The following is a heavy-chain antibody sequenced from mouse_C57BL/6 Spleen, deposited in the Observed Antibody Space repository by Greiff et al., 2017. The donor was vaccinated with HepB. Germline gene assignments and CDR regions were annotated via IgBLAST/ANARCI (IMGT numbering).Heavy chain of an antibody. J-gene: IGHJ2*01. CDR2: IYPGSGST. D-gene: IGHD4-1*01. CDR1: GYTFTSYW. Sequence: QVHVKQSGAELVKPGASVKMSCKASGYTFTSYWITWVKQRPGQGLEWIGDIYPGSGSTNYNEKFKSKATLTVDTSSSTAYMQLSSLTSEDSAVYYCARVTGTDIFDYWGQGTTLTVSS. V-gene: IGHV1-55*01. CDR3: ARVTGTDIFDY.